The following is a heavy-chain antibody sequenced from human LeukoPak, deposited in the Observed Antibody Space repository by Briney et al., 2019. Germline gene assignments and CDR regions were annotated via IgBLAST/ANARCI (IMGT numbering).Heavy chain of an antibody. D-gene: IGHD2-15*01. J-gene: IGHJ5*02. Sequence: ASVKVSCKASGYSFTSYGINWVRQAPGQGLEWMGWISAYNGNTNYAQKLQGRVTMTTDTSTSTAYMELSSLRSEDTAVYYCASSRGCSGGSCYHALWFDPWGQGTLVTVSS. CDR2: ISAYNGNT. CDR1: GYSFTSYG. V-gene: IGHV1-18*01. CDR3: ASSRGCSGGSCYHALWFDP.